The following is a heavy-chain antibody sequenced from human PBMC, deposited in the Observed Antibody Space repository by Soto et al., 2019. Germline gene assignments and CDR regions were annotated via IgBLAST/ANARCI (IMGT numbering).Heavy chain of an antibody. CDR1: GGSISSIDYF. D-gene: IGHD2-2*01. V-gene: IGHV4-30-4*01. CDR3: DREMAAMQKWLDP. Sequence: SETLSLTCSVSGGSISSIDYFWSWIRQPPGKGLEWIGFIYHTGTTYYNPSLRSRVTISIDTSKSQFSMKLNSVTAADTAVYYCDREMAAMQKWLDPWGQGTLVTVSS. J-gene: IGHJ5*02. CDR2: IYHTGTT.